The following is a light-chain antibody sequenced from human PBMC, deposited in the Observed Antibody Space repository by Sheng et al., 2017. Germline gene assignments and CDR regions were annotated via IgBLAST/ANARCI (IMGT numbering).Light chain of an antibody. Sequence: EIVLTQSPDTLSLSPGERATLSCRASQSVSTYLAWYQQKPAQAPRLLIFDASNRATGIPARFSGSGSGTDFTLTISTLEPEDFAVYYCQQRYNWPSFTFGPGTKVDIK. J-gene: IGKJ3*01. V-gene: IGKV3-11*01. CDR3: QQRYNWPSFT. CDR1: QSVSTY. CDR2: DAS.